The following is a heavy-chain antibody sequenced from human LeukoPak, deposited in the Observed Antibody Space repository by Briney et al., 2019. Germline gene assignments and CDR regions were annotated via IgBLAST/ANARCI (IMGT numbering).Heavy chain of an antibody. Sequence: PSETLSLTCTVSGGSISSGSYYWSWIRQPAGKGLEWIGRIYTSGSTNYNPSLKSRVTISVDTSKNQFSLKLSSVTAADTAMYYCAKSGGYGLIDYWGQGTRVTVSS. V-gene: IGHV4-61*02. CDR3: AKSGGYGLIDY. CDR2: IYTSGST. J-gene: IGHJ4*02. D-gene: IGHD1-26*01. CDR1: GGSISSGSYY.